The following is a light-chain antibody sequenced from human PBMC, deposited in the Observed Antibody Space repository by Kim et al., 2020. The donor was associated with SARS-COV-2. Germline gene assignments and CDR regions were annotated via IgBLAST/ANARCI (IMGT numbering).Light chain of an antibody. CDR1: SSDVGGYND. J-gene: IGLJ2*01. CDR3: SSYTSSSVV. Sequence: PGQSITISGTGTSSDVGGYNDVSWYQQHPGKAPKLMIYDVSNRPSGVSNRFSGSKSGNTASLTISGLQAEDEADYYCSSYTSSSVVFGGGTQLTVL. V-gene: IGLV2-14*03. CDR2: DVS.